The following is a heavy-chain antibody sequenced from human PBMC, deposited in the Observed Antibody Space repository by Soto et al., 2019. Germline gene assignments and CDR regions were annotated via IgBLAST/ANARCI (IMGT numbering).Heavy chain of an antibody. CDR2: IRSKPYGGTT. CDR3: AKRSYFDY. J-gene: IGHJ4*02. CDR1: GFNFGDYA. Sequence: EVQLVESGGGLVQPGQSLRLSCIGSGFNFGDYAMSWFRQAPGKGLEWVGFIRSKPYGGTTTYAASVKGRFTISRDDSESTAYLQMNSLKTEDTGMYYCAKRSYFDYWGQGTTVTVST. D-gene: IGHD1-1*01. V-gene: IGHV3-49*03.